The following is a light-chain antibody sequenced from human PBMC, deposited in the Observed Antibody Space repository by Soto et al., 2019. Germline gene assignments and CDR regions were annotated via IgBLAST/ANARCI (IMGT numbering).Light chain of an antibody. J-gene: IGKJ5*01. CDR2: GAS. Sequence: EIVLTQSPGTLSLSPGERATLSCRASQSVSSSYLAWYQQKPGQAPRLLIYGASSRATGIPDRFSGSGSGTFFTLTISRLEPEDFAGYYGKHYGSSSPITCGQGTRLESK. CDR3: KHYGSSSPIT. CDR1: QSVSSSY. V-gene: IGKV3-20*01.